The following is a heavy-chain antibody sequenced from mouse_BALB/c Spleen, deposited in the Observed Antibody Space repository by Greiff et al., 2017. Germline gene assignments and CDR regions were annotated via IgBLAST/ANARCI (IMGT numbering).Heavy chain of an antibody. CDR2: ISYSGST. D-gene: IGHD2-14*01. CDR1: GYSITSDYA. V-gene: IGHV3-2*02. J-gene: IGHJ2*01. Sequence: EVQLVESGPGLVKPSQSLSLTCTVTGYSITSDYAWNWIRQFPGNKLEWMGYISYSGSTSYNPSLKSRISITRDTSKNQFFLQLNSVTTEDTATYYCARRGYPYYFDYWGQGTTLTVSS. CDR3: ARRGYPYYFDY.